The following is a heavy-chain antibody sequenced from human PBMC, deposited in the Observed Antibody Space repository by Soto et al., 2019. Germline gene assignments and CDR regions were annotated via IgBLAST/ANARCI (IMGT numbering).Heavy chain of an antibody. J-gene: IGHJ4*02. D-gene: IGHD3-10*01. CDR3: ARGALRAYYLAC. V-gene: IGHV3-74*01. CDR1: GFTFSTYW. CDR2: IKGDESNT. Sequence: EAQLVESGGGLVQPGGSLRLSCAASGFTFSTYWMHWVRQAPGGGLVWVSRIKGDESNTNYADSVKGRFTISRDNAKNTVYLQMNSLGAEDTAIYYCARGALRAYYLACWGQGVLVNVSS.